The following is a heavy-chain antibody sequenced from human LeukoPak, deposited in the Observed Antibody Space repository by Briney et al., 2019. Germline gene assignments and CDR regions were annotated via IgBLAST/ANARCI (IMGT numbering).Heavy chain of an antibody. J-gene: IGHJ4*01. CDR1: GGSISPYY. CDR2: VYYNGST. V-gene: IGHV4-59*01. D-gene: IGHD3-16*01. Sequence: PETLSLTCTVSGGSISPYYWSWIRQPPGKGLEWIGYVYYNGSTKDNPSLKSRVTISVDASKKQFSLKLSSVTPADTALYYCARGGMITFGNFDYWGPGTLVTVSS. CDR3: ARGGMITFGNFDY.